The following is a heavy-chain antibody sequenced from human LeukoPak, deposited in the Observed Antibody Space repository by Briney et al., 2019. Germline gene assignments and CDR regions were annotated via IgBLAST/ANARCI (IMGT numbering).Heavy chain of an antibody. V-gene: IGHV3-72*01. D-gene: IGHD6-13*01. CDR1: GFTFSDSF. Sequence: GGSLRLSCAASGFTFSDSFMSWARQAPGKGLEWVGRSRNKADSYTAEYAASVKGRFTISRDESKNSLYLQISSLETEDAAVYYCATSSWYRLAYWGQGSLVTVSS. CDR3: ATSSWYRLAY. J-gene: IGHJ4*02. CDR2: SRNKADSYTA.